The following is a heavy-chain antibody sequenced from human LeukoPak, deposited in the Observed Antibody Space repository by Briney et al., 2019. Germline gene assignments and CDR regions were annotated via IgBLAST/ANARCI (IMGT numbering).Heavy chain of an antibody. V-gene: IGHV4-59*01. D-gene: IGHD4-11*01. Sequence: SETLSPTCTVSGGSISTYYWTWIRQPPGRGLEWIGYIYYSGITNYNPSLKSRVTMSVDTSRNQFSLRLNSVTAADTAVYYCARRLAVTGRYYFDYWGQGSLVTVSS. J-gene: IGHJ4*02. CDR2: IYYSGIT. CDR1: GGSISTYY. CDR3: ARRLAVTGRYYFDY.